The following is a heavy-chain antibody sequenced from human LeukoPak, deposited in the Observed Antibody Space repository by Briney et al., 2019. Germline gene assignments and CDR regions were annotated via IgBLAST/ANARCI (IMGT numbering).Heavy chain of an antibody. V-gene: IGHV3-7*01. CDR3: ARDLTVGGY. J-gene: IGHJ4*02. D-gene: IGHD4-23*01. Sequence: PGGSLRLSCAASGFTFSSYWMTWVRQAPGKGLEWVANIKQDGTEEYYVDSVKGRFTISRDNAKNSLCLQMNSLRAEDTAVYYCARDLTVGGYWGQGTLVTVSS. CDR2: IKQDGTEE. CDR1: GFTFSSYW.